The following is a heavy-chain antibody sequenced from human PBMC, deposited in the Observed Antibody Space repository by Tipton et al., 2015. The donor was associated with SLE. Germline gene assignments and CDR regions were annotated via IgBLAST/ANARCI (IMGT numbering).Heavy chain of an antibody. J-gene: IGHJ5*02. Sequence: PGLVKPSGTLSLTCTVSGVSISSYNWWSWVRQPPGKGLEWVGEISHTGSTNSNPSLKSRVTISMDKSKNHFSLEMTSVTAADTAVYYCAKGWANSSDWELDLWGRGTLVTVSS. CDR2: ISHTGST. D-gene: IGHD3-22*01. CDR3: AKGWANSSDWELDL. CDR1: GVSISSYNW. V-gene: IGHV4-4*02.